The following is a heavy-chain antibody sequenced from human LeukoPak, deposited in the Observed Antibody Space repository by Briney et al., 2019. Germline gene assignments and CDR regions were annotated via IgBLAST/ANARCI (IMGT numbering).Heavy chain of an antibody. D-gene: IGHD5-24*01. J-gene: IGHJ4*02. CDR1: GFTFSSYW. V-gene: IGHV3-74*01. CDR2: INTDGSST. CDR3: ARDDGEMATTLDY. Sequence: PGGSLRLSCAASGFTFSSYWMHWVRQAPGKGLVWVSRINTDGSSTSYADSVKGRFTISRDNAKNTLYLQMNSLRAEDTAVYYCARDDGEMATTLDYWGQGTLVTVSS.